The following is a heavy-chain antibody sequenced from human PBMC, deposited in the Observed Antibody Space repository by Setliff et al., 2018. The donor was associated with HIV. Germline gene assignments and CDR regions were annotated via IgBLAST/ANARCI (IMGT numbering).Heavy chain of an antibody. CDR1: GFTFSSYS. CDR3: ARVGTVTPPYYYYYMDV. D-gene: IGHD4-17*01. CDR2: ISSSSSYI. J-gene: IGHJ6*03. V-gene: IGHV3-21*01. Sequence: GGSLRLSCAASGFTFSSYSMNWDRQAPGKGLEWVSSISSSSSYIYYADSVKGRFTISRDNAKNSLYLQMNSLRAEDTAVYYCARVGTVTPPYYYYYMDVWGKGTTVTVSS.